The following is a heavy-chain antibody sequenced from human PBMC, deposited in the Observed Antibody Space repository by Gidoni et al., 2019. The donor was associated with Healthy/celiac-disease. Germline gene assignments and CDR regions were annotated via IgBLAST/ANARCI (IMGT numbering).Heavy chain of an antibody. CDR1: GFTFSSNA. V-gene: IGHV3-30*04. J-gene: IGHJ4*02. CDR2: ISYDGSNK. CDR3: ARGGSGYVGFDY. Sequence: QLVGSGGGLVQPGSSLSPPLSAPGFTFSSNAMHWVRQAPGKGLEWVAVISYDGSNKYYADSVKGRFTISRDNSKNTLYLQMNSLRAEDTAVYYCARGGSGYVGFDYWGQGTLVTVSS. D-gene: IGHD3-22*01.